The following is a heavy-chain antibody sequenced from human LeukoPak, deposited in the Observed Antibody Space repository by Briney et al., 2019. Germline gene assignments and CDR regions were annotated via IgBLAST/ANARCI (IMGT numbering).Heavy chain of an antibody. J-gene: IGHJ6*02. Sequence: GGSLRLSCAASGFTFSSYWMSWVRQAPGKGLEWVANIKQDGSEKYYVDSVKGRFTISRDNAKNSLYLQMNSLRAEDTAVYYCARDSRGGDWWLVVVSYYYGMDVWGQGTTVTVSS. V-gene: IGHV3-7*03. CDR1: GFTFSSYW. D-gene: IGHD6-19*01. CDR3: ARDSRGGDWWLVVVSYYYGMDV. CDR2: IKQDGSEK.